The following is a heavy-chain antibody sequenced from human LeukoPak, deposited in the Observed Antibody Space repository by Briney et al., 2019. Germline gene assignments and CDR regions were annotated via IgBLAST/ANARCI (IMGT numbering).Heavy chain of an antibody. D-gene: IGHD6-13*01. Sequence: GGSLRLSCAASGFTFTDYWMSWVRQAPGKGLEWVANIKQDGSQKYYVDSVKGQFTISRDNAKNSLYLQMNSLGAEDTAVYYCARWGHTSSRWTQYGFDSWGQGTLVTVSS. J-gene: IGHJ4*02. V-gene: IGHV3-7*01. CDR1: GFTFTDYW. CDR3: ARWGHTSSRWTQYGFDS. CDR2: IKQDGSQK.